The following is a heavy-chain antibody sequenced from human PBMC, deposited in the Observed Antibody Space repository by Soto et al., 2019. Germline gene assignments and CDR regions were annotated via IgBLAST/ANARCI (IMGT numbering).Heavy chain of an antibody. CDR3: ARGRADTAMPVFWFDP. J-gene: IGHJ5*02. D-gene: IGHD5-18*01. CDR1: GYTFTSYA. V-gene: IGHV1-3*01. CDR2: INAGNGNT. Sequence: ASVKVSCKASGYTFTSYAMHWVRQAPGQRLEWMGWINAGNGNTKYSQKFQGRVTITRDTSASTAYMELSSLRSEDTAVYYCARGRADTAMPVFWFDPWGQGTLVTVSS.